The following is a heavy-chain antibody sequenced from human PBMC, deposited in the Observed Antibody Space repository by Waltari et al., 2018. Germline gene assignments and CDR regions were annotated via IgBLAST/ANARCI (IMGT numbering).Heavy chain of an antibody. V-gene: IGHV7-4-1*02. Sequence: QVQLVQAGSELKKPGAYVKDSCKTSGYTFSNPAIHWVRQAPGKGLEWMGWIHTKTGNPTYAQGFTGRFVFALDTSVSTAYLQISSLKTEDTAIYYCARGDSSGYVVDYWGQGTLVTVSS. CDR3: ARGDSSGYVVDY. J-gene: IGHJ4*02. D-gene: IGHD3-22*01. CDR1: GYTFSNPA. CDR2: IHTKTGNP.